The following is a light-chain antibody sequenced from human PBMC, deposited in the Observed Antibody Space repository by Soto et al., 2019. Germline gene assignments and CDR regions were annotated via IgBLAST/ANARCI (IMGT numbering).Light chain of an antibody. CDR1: SSDIGSYNL. CDR3: CSYAGSSTFMV. Sequence: QSVLTQPASVSGSPGQTITISCTGTSSDIGSYNLVSWYQQHPGKAPKLMIYEVSKRPSGVSNRFSGSKSGNTASLTISGLQAEDEAYYYCCSYAGSSTFMVFGGGTKLTVL. V-gene: IGLV2-23*02. J-gene: IGLJ2*01. CDR2: EVS.